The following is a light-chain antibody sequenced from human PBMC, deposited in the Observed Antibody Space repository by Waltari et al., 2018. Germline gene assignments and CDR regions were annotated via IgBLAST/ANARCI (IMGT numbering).Light chain of an antibody. Sequence: DIQMTHSPSSLSASVGDRVTITCRASQSITSYLNWYQQKPGKAPKLLIYAASSLLSGVPSRFSGSGSGTDFTLTISSLQAEDVAVYYCQQYYSTQYTFGQGTKLEIK. CDR2: AAS. J-gene: IGKJ2*01. CDR3: QQYYSTQYT. V-gene: IGKV1-39*01. CDR1: QSITSY.